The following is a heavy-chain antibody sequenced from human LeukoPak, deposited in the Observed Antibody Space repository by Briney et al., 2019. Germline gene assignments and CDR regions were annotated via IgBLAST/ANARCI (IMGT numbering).Heavy chain of an antibody. J-gene: IGHJ6*03. CDR2: IIPIFGTA. V-gene: IGHV1-69*05. CDR1: GGTFSSYA. D-gene: IGHD2-15*01. CDR3: ARDRVVAANYYHYMDV. Sequence: GASVKVSCKAPGGTFSSYAISWVRQAPGQGLEWMGRIIPIFGTANYAQKFQGRVTITTDESMSKDYMELSRLRSDDTAVYYYARDRVVAANYYHYMDVWGKGTTVTVS.